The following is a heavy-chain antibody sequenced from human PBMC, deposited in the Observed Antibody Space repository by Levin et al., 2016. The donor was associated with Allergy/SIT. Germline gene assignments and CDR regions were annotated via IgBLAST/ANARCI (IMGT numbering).Heavy chain of an antibody. D-gene: IGHD6-19*01. V-gene: IGHV1-2*02. CDR2: INPDSGDT. Sequence: WVRQAPGQGLEWMGWINPDSGDTNYAQKFQGRVTITRDTSISTAYMELGRLKTDDTAVYYCARDRPYREAVLAWGPKAPQHFYMDVWGTGSAVTVSS. CDR3: ARDRPYREAVLAWGPKAPQHFYMDV. J-gene: IGHJ6*03.